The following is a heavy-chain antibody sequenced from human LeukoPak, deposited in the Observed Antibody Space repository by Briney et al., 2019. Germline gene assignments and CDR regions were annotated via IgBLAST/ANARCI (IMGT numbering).Heavy chain of an antibody. D-gene: IGHD6-19*01. CDR2: ISGSGGST. CDR1: GFTFSSYA. J-gene: IGHJ4*02. Sequence: PGGSLRLSCAASGFTFSSYAMSWVRQAPGKGLEWVSAISGSGGSTYYADSMKGRFTISRDNSKNTLYLQMNSLRAEDTAVYYCAKDGDSSGWLYNIYFDYWGQGTLVTVSS. CDR3: AKDGDSSGWLYNIYFDY. V-gene: IGHV3-23*01.